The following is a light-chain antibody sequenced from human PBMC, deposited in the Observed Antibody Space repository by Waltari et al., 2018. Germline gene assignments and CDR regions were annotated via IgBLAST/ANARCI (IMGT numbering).Light chain of an antibody. Sequence: QSALTQPASVSGSPGQSIPISCIGTSSDVGGYHYVSWYQQHPGKVPKLMIYEVSKRPSGVSNRFTASKSGNTASLTISGLQAEDEADYYCSSYTSSNSWVFGGGTKLTVL. CDR3: SSYTSSNSWV. V-gene: IGLV2-14*01. J-gene: IGLJ3*02. CDR2: EVS. CDR1: SSDVGGYHY.